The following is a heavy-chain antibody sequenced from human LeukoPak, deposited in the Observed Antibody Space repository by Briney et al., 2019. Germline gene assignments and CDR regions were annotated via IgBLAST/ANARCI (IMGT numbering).Heavy chain of an antibody. Sequence: GGPLRLSCAASGFTFNDYGIHWVRRAPGKGLEWVAVIWSDGSNKYYADSVKGRFTISRDNSRKTLYLQMNSLRVEDTAVYYCVGASGSFDYWGQGTLVTVSS. J-gene: IGHJ4*02. V-gene: IGHV3-33*01. CDR1: GFTFNDYG. CDR3: VGASGSFDY. CDR2: IWSDGSNK. D-gene: IGHD3-10*01.